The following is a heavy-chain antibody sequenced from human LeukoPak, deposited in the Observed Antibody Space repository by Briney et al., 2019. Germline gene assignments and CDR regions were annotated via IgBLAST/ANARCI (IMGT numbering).Heavy chain of an antibody. CDR3: ARGAVNVAARYFDW. Sequence: SETLSLTCTVSGGSIRSYYWSWIRQPPGKGLEWIGYINYSGNTDYNPPLKSRVTISVDTSKNQFSLNLRSVTAADAAVYYCARGAVNVAARYFDWWGQGTLVTVSS. CDR1: GGSIRSYY. J-gene: IGHJ4*02. CDR2: INYSGNT. V-gene: IGHV4-59*01. D-gene: IGHD6-6*01.